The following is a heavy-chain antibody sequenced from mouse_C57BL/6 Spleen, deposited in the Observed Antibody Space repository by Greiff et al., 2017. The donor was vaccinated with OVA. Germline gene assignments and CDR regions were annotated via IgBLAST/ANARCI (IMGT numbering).Heavy chain of an antibody. D-gene: IGHD1-1*01. Sequence: EVQLVESGEGLVKPGGSLKLSCAASGFTFSSYAMSWVRQTPEKRLEWVAYISSAGDYTYYAETVKGRFTISRDNAMNTLYLHRSSLKSEDTAMYDGTRERYYGSSLYYFDCWGQGTTVTVSS. J-gene: IGHJ2*01. CDR3: TRERYYGSSLYYFDC. CDR1: GFTFSSYA. V-gene: IGHV5-9-1*02. CDR2: ISSAGDYT.